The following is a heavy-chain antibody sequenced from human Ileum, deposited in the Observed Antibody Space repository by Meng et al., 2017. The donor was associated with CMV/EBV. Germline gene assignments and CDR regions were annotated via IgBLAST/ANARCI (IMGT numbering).Heavy chain of an antibody. CDR2: MRPKSGNA. D-gene: IGHD6-6*01. V-gene: IGHV1-8*03. J-gene: IGHJ5*02. CDR3: TRGRKIQGAARLDP. Sequence: SEYTFTTYDINWVRQAAGQGPEWMGWMRPKSGNAGYAQKFQGRVTFTRNTSINTVYMELNSLTSDDTAVYYCTRGRKIQGAARLDPWGQGTVVTVSS. CDR1: EYTFTTYD.